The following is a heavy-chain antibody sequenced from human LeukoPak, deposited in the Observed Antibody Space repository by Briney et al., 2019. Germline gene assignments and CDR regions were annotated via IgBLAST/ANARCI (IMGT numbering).Heavy chain of an antibody. J-gene: IGHJ6*03. CDR3: ARHLGLYGSGSYSGYMDV. CDR2: IYPDNSDT. Sequence: GESLKISCKASGYSFTNYWIAWVRQMPGKGLECMGIIYPDNSDTRYSPSLQGQVTISADKSTSTAYLQWSSLKASDTAMYYCARHLGLYGSGSYSGYMDVWGKGTTVTISS. D-gene: IGHD3-10*01. V-gene: IGHV5-51*01. CDR1: GYSFTNYW.